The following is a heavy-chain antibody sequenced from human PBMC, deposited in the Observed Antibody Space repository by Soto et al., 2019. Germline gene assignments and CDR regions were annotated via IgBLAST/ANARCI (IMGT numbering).Heavy chain of an antibody. D-gene: IGHD5-18*01. CDR3: AKVARGYSYGRHYFDY. Sequence: QVQLVESGGGVVQPGRSLRLSCAASGFTFSSYGMHWVRQAPGKGLEWVAVISYDGSNKYYADSVKGRFTISRDNSKNXLYLQMNSLRAEDTAVYYCAKVARGYSYGRHYFDYWGQGTLVTVSS. CDR1: GFTFSSYG. V-gene: IGHV3-30*18. CDR2: ISYDGSNK. J-gene: IGHJ4*02.